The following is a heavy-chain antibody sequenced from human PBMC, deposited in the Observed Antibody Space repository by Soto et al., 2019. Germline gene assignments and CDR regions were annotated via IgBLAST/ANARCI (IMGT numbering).Heavy chain of an antibody. V-gene: IGHV3-30*18. D-gene: IGHD6-13*01. J-gene: IGHJ4*02. CDR3: AKDSPEQQLVHFDY. Sequence: QVQLVESGGGVVQPGRSLRLSCAASGFTFSSYGMHWVRQAPGKGLEWVAVISYVGSNKYYADSVKGRYTISRDNAKNTLHLQMNRLRAEDTAAYYRAKDSPEQQLVHFDYWGQGTLVTVSS. CDR1: GFTFSSYG. CDR2: ISYVGSNK.